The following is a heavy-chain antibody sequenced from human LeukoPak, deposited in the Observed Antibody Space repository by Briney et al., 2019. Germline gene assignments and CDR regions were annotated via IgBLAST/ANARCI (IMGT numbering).Heavy chain of an antibody. Sequence: GGSQRLPCAASGLTFSRFAMSWVRQAPGKGLEWVSTISGSGDTTYYADSVKGRFTISRDNLKNTLYVQMNSLRVEDTAVYYCAKGHSAHGTGFDYWGQGTLVIVSS. J-gene: IGHJ4*02. CDR2: ISGSGDTT. CDR3: AKGHSAHGTGFDY. CDR1: GLTFSRFA. D-gene: IGHD1-1*01. V-gene: IGHV3-23*01.